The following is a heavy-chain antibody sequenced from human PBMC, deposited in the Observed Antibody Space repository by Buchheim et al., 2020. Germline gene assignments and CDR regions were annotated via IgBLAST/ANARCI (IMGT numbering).Heavy chain of an antibody. Sequence: VQLLESGGGVVQPGRSVRLSCAASGFTLSDYAMHWVRQAPGKGLEWVAIISSGTNRYDGDSVRGRFTISRDSSKNTLYLQMNSLRAEDAAVYYCARGRGSYSLDYWGQGT. CDR3: ARGRGSYSLDY. J-gene: IGHJ4*02. V-gene: IGHV3-30-3*01. CDR1: GFTLSDYA. D-gene: IGHD1-26*01. CDR2: ISSGTNR.